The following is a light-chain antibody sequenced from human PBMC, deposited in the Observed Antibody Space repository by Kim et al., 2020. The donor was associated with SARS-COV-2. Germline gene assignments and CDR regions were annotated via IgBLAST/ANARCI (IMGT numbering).Light chain of an antibody. CDR1: QSLVYSDGNTY. J-gene: IGKJ5*01. CDR2: KVS. CDR3: MQCIPPIT. Sequence: DVVMTQSPLSLPVTLGQPASISCRSSQSLVYSDGNTYLNWFQQRPGQSPRRLIYKVSNRDSGVPDRFSGSGSGTDFTLKISRVEPEYVEVYYCMQCIPPITVCQRTRLE. V-gene: IGKV2-30*01.